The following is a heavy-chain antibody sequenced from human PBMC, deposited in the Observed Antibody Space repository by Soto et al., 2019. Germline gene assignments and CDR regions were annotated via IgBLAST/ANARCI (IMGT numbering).Heavy chain of an antibody. CDR3: ARDWDCSSTSCYTTTNWFDP. J-gene: IGHJ5*02. CDR1: GFPFSIYS. CDR2: ISISYI. V-gene: IGHV3-21*01. D-gene: IGHD2-2*02. Sequence: GGSLRLSCAASGFPFSIYSMNLVRQSPGKGLGWVSSISISYIYYADSVKGRFTISRDNAKNSLYLQMNSLRAEDTDVYYCARDWDCSSTSCYTTTNWFDPWGQGKFVTVSS.